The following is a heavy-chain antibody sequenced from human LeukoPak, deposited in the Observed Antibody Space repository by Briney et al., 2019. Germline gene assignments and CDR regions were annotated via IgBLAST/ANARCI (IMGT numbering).Heavy chain of an antibody. J-gene: IGHJ4*02. Sequence: GRSLRLSCAASGFTFSSYWMSWVRQAPGKGLEWVATINQDGGEKYYVDSVKGRFTISRDNAKNSLYLQMNSLRAEDTAVYYCARDKSGSYPDYWGQGTQVTVSS. D-gene: IGHD1-26*01. V-gene: IGHV3-7*03. CDR2: INQDGGEK. CDR1: GFTFSSYW. CDR3: ARDKSGSYPDY.